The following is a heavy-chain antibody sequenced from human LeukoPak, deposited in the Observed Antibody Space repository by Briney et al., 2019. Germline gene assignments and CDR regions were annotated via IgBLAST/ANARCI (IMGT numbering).Heavy chain of an antibody. CDR3: ARGRDIVVVPAANDY. CDR1: GFTFSSYA. Sequence: PGGSLRLSCAASGFTFSSYAMSWVRQAPGRGLEWVSAISGSGGSTYYADSVKGRFTISRDNSKNTLYLQMNSLRAEDTAVYYCARGRDIVVVPAANDYWGQGTLVTVSS. CDR2: ISGSGGST. D-gene: IGHD2-2*01. V-gene: IGHV3-23*01. J-gene: IGHJ4*02.